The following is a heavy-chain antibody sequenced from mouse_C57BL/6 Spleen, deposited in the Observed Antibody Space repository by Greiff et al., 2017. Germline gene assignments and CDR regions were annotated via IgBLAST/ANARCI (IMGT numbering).Heavy chain of an antibody. J-gene: IGHJ1*03. CDR2: IRNKANGYTT. D-gene: IGHD1-1*01. Sequence: EVNLVESGGGLVQPGGSLSLSCAASGFTFTDYYMSWVRQPPGKALEWLGFIRNKANGYTTEYSASVKGRFTISRDNSQSILYLQMNALRAEDSATYYCARYYYYGSSYGWYFDVWGTGTTVTVSS. V-gene: IGHV7-3*01. CDR3: ARYYYYGSSYGWYFDV. CDR1: GFTFTDYY.